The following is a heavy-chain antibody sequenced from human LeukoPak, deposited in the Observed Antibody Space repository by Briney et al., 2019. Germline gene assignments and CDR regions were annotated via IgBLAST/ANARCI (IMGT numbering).Heavy chain of an antibody. CDR2: ISSSSSYI. CDR1: GFTFSSYS. J-gene: IGHJ4*02. V-gene: IGHV3-21*01. Sequence: PGGSLRLSCAASGFTFSSYSMNWVRQAPGKGLEWVSYISSSSSYIYYADSVKGRFNISRDNAKNTLYLQISSLTAEDTAGYYCTRDMWGTSDYWGQGTLVTVSS. D-gene: IGHD1-14*01. CDR3: TRDMWGTSDY.